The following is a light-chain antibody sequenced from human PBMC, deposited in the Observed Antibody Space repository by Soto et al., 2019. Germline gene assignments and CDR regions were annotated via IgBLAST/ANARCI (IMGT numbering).Light chain of an antibody. Sequence: QSLLTQPRSVSGSPGQSVTISCTGTSSDVGGYNYVSWYQRHPGKAPKLIISDVTKRPSGVPDRFSGSKSGNTASLTISGLQAEDEADYDCCSYAGSDILIFGGGTKLTVL. V-gene: IGLV2-11*01. CDR2: DVT. CDR3: CSYAGSDILI. CDR1: SSDVGGYNY. J-gene: IGLJ2*01.